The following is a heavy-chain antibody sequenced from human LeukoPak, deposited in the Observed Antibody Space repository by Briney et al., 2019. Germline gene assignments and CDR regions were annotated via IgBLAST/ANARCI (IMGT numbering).Heavy chain of an antibody. V-gene: IGHV3-66*02. J-gene: IGHJ6*03. CDR2: IYSGGST. CDR3: ARQEKYCSSTSCYPYYYYYYMDV. D-gene: IGHD2-2*01. Sequence: PGGSLRLSCAASGFTVSSNYMSWVRQAPGKGLEWVSVIYSGGSTYYADSVKGRFTISRGNSKNTLYLQMNSLRAEDTAVYYCARQEKYCSSTSCYPYYYYYYMDVWGKGTTVTVSS. CDR1: GFTVSSNY.